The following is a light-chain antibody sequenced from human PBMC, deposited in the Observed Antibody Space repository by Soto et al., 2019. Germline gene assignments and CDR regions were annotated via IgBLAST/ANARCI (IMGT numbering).Light chain of an antibody. CDR1: QSVSSSY. CDR2: GAS. V-gene: IGKV3-20*01. CDR3: QQYGNSPFM. J-gene: IGKJ5*01. Sequence: EIVLTQSPGTLSLSPGERATLSCRASQSVSSSYLAWYQQKPGQAPRLIIYGASSRATGIPDRFSGSGSGTDFTLTISRLEPEDFAVYYCQQYGNSPFMFGQGTRLEIK.